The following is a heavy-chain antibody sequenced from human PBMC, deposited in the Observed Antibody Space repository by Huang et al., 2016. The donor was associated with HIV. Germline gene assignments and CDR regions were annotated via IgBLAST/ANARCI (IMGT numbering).Heavy chain of an antibody. CDR2: ISHSGSS. CDR1: GGSFSGYY. V-gene: IGHV4-34*01. J-gene: IGHJ6*03. D-gene: IGHD3-9*01. Sequence: QVQLQQWGAGLLKPSETLSLTCAVYGGSFSGYYWSWIRQPPGKGLEWIGEISHSGSSTDNPCLRSRVTMSVDTSKSQFSLKLRSVTAADTAVYYCASSTINYYYYYYMDVWGKGTTVTVSS. CDR3: ASSTINYYYYYYMDV.